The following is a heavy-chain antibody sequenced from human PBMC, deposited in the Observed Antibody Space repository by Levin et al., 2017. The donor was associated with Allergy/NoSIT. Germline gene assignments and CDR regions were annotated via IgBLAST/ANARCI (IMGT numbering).Heavy chain of an antibody. CDR1: GGSFSGYY. Sequence: SETLSLTCAVYGGSFSGYYWSWIRQPPGKGLEWIGEINHSGSTNYNPSLKSRVTISVDTSKNQFSLKLSSVTAADTAVYYCARDRNKANVIAARPIWFDPWGQGTLVTVSS. CDR3: ARDRNKANVIAARPIWFDP. D-gene: IGHD6-6*01. CDR2: INHSGST. V-gene: IGHV4-34*01. J-gene: IGHJ5*02.